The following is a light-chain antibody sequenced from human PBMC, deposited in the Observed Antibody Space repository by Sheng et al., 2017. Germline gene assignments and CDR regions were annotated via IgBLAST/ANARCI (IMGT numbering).Light chain of an antibody. J-gene: IGLJ3*02. Sequence: QSALTQPRSVSVSPGQSVTISCTGTNSDVGTYISVSWYQQHPGKAPKLMIYDVTKRPSGVPDRFSGSRSGNTASLTISGLQAEDEADYYCCSYAGSYTPWVFGGGTKLTV. CDR2: DVT. V-gene: IGLV2-11*01. CDR1: NSDVGTYIS. CDR3: CSYAGSYTPWV.